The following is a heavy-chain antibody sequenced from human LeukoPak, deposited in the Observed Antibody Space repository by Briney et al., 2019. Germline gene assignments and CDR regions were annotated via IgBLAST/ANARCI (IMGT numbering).Heavy chain of an antibody. CDR1: GGSISSGGYY. J-gene: IGHJ4*02. CDR2: IYYSGST. V-gene: IGHV4-31*03. D-gene: IGHD3-22*01. CDR3: ARVPSYYYDSSGLYFDY. Sequence: SETLSLTCTVSGGSISSGGYYWSWIRQHPGKGLGWIGYIYYSGSTYYNPSLKSRVTISVDTSKNQFSLKLSSVTAADTAVYYCARVPSYYYDSSGLYFDYWGQGTLVTVSS.